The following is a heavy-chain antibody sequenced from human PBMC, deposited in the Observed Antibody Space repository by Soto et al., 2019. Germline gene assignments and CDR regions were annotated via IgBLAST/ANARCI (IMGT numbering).Heavy chain of an antibody. D-gene: IGHD3-10*01. CDR3: ARDSDYYSSGSFDY. CDR1: GGSIYTYY. CDR2: ISDGGST. V-gene: IGHV4-59*12. Sequence: PSETLSLTCNVSGGSIYTYYWNWIRQSPGKGLEWIGYISDGGSTNYNPSLKSRVTSSVDTSKNQFSLNLRSVTAAYTAVYYCARDSDYYSSGSFDYWGQGTLVTVSS. J-gene: IGHJ4*02.